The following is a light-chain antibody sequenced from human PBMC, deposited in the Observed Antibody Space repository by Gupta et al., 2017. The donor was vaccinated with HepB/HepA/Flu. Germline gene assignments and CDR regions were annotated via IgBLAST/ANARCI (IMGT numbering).Light chain of an antibody. CDR2: TNN. V-gene: IGLV1-44*01. J-gene: IGLJ3*02. CDR3: DAWDDSMNGL. Sequence: QSVLTQPPSASGTPGQRVTISCSGSSSSIGSHTVNWYQQLPGAAPKLLIYTNNQRPSGVPDRFSGSKSGNSASLTISGLQAEDEADYYCDAWDDSMNGLFGGGTKMTVL. CDR1: SSSIGSHT.